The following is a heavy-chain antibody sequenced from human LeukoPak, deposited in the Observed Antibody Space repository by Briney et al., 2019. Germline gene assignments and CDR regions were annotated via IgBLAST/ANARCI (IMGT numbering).Heavy chain of an antibody. CDR3: ARGEPVAGTGYFDY. D-gene: IGHD6-19*01. J-gene: IGHJ4*02. V-gene: IGHV3-64*01. Sequence: PGGSLRLSCAASGFTFSSYAIHWVRQAPGKGLEYVSGITSNGGSTYYANSVKGRFTISRDNSKNTLYLQMGSLRAEDMAVYYRARGEPVAGTGYFDYWGQGTLVTVSS. CDR1: GFTFSSYA. CDR2: ITSNGGST.